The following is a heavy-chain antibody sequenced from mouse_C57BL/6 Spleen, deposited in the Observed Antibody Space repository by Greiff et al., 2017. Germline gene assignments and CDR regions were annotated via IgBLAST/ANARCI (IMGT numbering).Heavy chain of an antibody. V-gene: IGHV5-16*01. CDR3: ARDRPHYYGSSYGDFDV. CDR2: INYDGSST. J-gene: IGHJ1*03. Sequence: EVKLVESEGGLVQPGSSMKLSCTASGFTFSDYYMAWVRQVPEKGLEWVANINYDGSSTYYLDSLKSRFIISRDNAKNILYLQMSSLKSEDTATYYCARDRPHYYGSSYGDFDVWGTGTTVTVSS. D-gene: IGHD1-1*01. CDR1: GFTFSDYY.